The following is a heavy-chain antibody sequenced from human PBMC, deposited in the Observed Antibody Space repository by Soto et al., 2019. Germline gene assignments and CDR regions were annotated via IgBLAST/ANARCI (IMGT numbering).Heavy chain of an antibody. J-gene: IGHJ6*02. Sequence: GESLKISSNGWGYSFTSDCIDWVRQRAGKGLAWTEINYAGDSDTRYSPCFQGQVTISADKSISTAYLQWTCLKASDTAMYYCARHGYSYYYGMDVCRQGPTITVSS. CDR3: ARHGYSYYYGMDV. CDR2: NYAGDSDT. V-gene: IGHV5-51*01. CDR1: GYSFTSDC.